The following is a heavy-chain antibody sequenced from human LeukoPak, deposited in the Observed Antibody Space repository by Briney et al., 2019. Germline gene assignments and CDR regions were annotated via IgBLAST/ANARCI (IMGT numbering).Heavy chain of an antibody. J-gene: IGHJ4*02. CDR2: IYYSGST. CDR3: ARGPGVYYFDY. D-gene: IGHD2-8*01. V-gene: IGHV4-39*07. Sequence: PSETLSLTCTVSGGSISSSSYYWGWIRQPPGKGLEWIGSIYYSGSTYYNPSLKGRVTISVDTSKNQFSLKLSSVTAADTAVYYCARGPGVYYFDYWGQGTLVTVSS. CDR1: GGSISSSSYY.